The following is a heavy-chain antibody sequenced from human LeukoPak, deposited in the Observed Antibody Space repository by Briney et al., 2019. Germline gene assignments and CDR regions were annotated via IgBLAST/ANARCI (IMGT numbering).Heavy chain of an antibody. CDR2: INHSGST. CDR1: GGSFSGYY. J-gene: IGHJ2*01. V-gene: IGHV4-34*01. D-gene: IGHD3-9*01. Sequence: PSETLSLTCAVYGGSFSGYYWSWIRQPPGKGLEWIGEINHSGSTNYSPSLKSRVTISVDTSKNQFSLKLSSVTAADTAVYYCARAPYDILTGYPYWYFDLWGRGTLVTVSS. CDR3: ARAPYDILTGYPYWYFDL.